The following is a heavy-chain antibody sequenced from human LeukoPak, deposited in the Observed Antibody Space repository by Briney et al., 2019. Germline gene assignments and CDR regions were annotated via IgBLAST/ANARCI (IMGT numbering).Heavy chain of an antibody. CDR2: IYTSGST. V-gene: IGHV4-4*07. Sequence: SETLSLTCTVSGGSISSYYWSWIRQPAGKGLEWIGRIYTSGSTNYNPSLKSRVTMSVDTSKNQFSLKLSSVTAADTAVYYCARGIAARWRSYFDYWGQGTLVTVSS. J-gene: IGHJ4*02. D-gene: IGHD6-6*01. CDR3: ARGIAARWRSYFDY. CDR1: GGSISSYY.